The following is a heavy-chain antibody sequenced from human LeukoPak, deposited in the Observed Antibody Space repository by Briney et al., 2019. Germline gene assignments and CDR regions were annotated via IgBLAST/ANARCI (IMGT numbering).Heavy chain of an antibody. CDR3: TRAGPYNY. CDR2: IRSDGSST. J-gene: IGHJ4*02. CDR1: GFTISYYW. D-gene: IGHD3-16*01. Sequence: GGSLRLSCAASGFTISYYWMRWVRQAPGKGLVWVSRIRSDGSSTSYADSVRGPFTISRDNANNTLHLQMNSLRAEDTAVYYGTRAGPYNYWGQGTLVTVSS. V-gene: IGHV3-74*01.